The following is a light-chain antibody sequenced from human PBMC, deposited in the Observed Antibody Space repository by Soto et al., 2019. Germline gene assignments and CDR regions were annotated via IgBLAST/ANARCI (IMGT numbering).Light chain of an antibody. CDR2: DAS. V-gene: IGKV3-11*01. Sequence: EIVLTQSPATLSLSPGDRATLSCRASQSVSSYLAWYQQKPGQAPRLLIYDASNRATGIPARFSGSGSGTDFTIPISSLEHDDFAVNYCQQRSDWPPITFGQGTRLEIK. J-gene: IGKJ5*01. CDR1: QSVSSY. CDR3: QQRSDWPPIT.